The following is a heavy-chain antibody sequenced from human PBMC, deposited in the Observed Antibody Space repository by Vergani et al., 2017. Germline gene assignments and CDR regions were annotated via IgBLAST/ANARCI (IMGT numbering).Heavy chain of an antibody. Sequence: EVQLVESGGGLVKPGGSLRLSCAASGFTFSNAWMSWVRQAPGKGLEWVGRIKSKTDGGTTDYAAPVKGRFTISRDDSKNTLYLQMNSLKTEDTAVYYCTTELKRFQVQTGSLYYFDYWSQGTLVTVSS. CDR2: IKSKTDGGTT. D-gene: IGHD1-1*01. V-gene: IGHV3-15*01. CDR1: GFTFSNAW. CDR3: TTELKRFQVQTGSLYYFDY. J-gene: IGHJ4*02.